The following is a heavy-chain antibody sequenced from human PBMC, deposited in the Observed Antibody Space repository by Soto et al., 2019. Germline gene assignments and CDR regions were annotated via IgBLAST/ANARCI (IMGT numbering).Heavy chain of an antibody. Sequence: QVQLVQSGAEVKKPGASVKVSCKASGYTFTSYDINWVRQATGQGLEWMGWMKPNSGNTGYAQKFQGRVTMTRNTSISTAYMELSSRSYEDTAVYYCARERANRLDPWGQGTLVTVSS. J-gene: IGHJ5*02. CDR2: MKPNSGNT. CDR1: GYTFTSYD. V-gene: IGHV1-8*01. CDR3: ARERANRLDP.